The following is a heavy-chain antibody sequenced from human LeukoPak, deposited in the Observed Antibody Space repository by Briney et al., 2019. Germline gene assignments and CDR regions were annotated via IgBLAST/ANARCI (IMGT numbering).Heavy chain of an antibody. CDR3: ARTRSGCSSTNCYPYDMDV. CDR1: VGTFSSYA. J-gene: IGHJ6*02. CDR2: IIPVFGAA. V-gene: IGHV1-69*13. D-gene: IGHD2-2*01. Sequence: SVKVSCKASVGTFSSYAVSWVRQAPGQGLEWMGGIIPVFGAANYAQKFQGRVTLTADESTNTAYMDLSGLRSEDTAVYYCARTRSGCSSTNCYPYDMDVWGQGTTVTVSS.